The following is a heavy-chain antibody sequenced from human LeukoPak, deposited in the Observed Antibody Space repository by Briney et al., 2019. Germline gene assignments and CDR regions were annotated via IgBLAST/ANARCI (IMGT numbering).Heavy chain of an antibody. CDR2: IIPIFGTA. Sequence: SVKVSCKASGGTFSSYAISWVRQAPGQGLEWMGGIIPIFGTANYAQKFQGRVTVTADESTSTAYMELSSLRSEDTAVYYCARGPGWHDSSGFYYFDYWGQGTLVTVSS. V-gene: IGHV1-69*13. D-gene: IGHD3-22*01. CDR3: ARGPGWHDSSGFYYFDY. CDR1: GGTFSSYA. J-gene: IGHJ4*02.